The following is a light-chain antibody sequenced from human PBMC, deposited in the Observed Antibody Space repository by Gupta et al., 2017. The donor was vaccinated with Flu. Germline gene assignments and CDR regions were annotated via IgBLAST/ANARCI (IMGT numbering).Light chain of an antibody. CDR3: QVWDSSSDQV. Sequence: PGQTARITCGGNSIGSKSVHWYQQKPAPAPVLCGYKDIDRPSGIPDRVSGSKSATTETINISRVEAGDESYYDCQVWDSSSDQVFGTGTKLPVL. CDR1: SIGSKS. V-gene: IGLV3-21*02. CDR2: KDI. J-gene: IGLJ1*01.